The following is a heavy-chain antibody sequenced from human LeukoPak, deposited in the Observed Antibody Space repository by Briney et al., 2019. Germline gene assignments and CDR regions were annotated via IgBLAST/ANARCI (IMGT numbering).Heavy chain of an antibody. J-gene: IGHJ6*02. CDR3: ARQGLAGCMGGRCFTSFHYYGMDV. V-gene: IGHV5-51*01. Sequence: GGSLKISCQGSGYNFTDYWIGWGRQMPGKGLEGMGIIFPDDSDTNYSPSFQGQVAISVDKSISTAYLQWSSLKASDSAMYYCARQGLAGCMGGRCFTSFHYYGMDVWGQGTTVTVSS. CDR1: GYNFTDYW. CDR2: IFPDDSDT. D-gene: IGHD2-15*01.